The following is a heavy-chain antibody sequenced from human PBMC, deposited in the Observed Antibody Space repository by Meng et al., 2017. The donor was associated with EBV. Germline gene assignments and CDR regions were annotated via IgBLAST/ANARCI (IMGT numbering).Heavy chain of an antibody. CDR1: GIPLPKSGGG. J-gene: IGHJ4*02. CDR3: AHSKYYSDSGGYWDYFDD. CDR2: IYWDDAK. V-gene: IGHV2-5*02. D-gene: IGHD3-10*01. Sequence: LKEFGPRLLKPPQTLLLTSTLSGIPLPKSGGGVGWIRQPPGKALEWLAVIYWDDAKRYSPALKNRLTITKDTSKNQVVLTMTNMDPVDTATYFCAHSKYYSDSGGYWDYFDDWGQGTLVTVSS.